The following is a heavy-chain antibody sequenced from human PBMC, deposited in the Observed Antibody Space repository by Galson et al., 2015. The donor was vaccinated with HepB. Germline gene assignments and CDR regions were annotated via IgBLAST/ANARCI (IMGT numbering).Heavy chain of an antibody. CDR1: GFTFSNYT. D-gene: IGHD1-26*01. Sequence: SLRLSCAASGFTFSNYTLNWVRQAPGEGLEWVSSISSSGTVIYYADSVKGRLTISRDNAKNSLYLQMNSLRDEDTAVYYCARESGSYYYYYGMDVWGQGTTVTVSS. CDR3: ARESGSYYYYYGMDV. CDR2: ISSSGTVI. J-gene: IGHJ6*02. V-gene: IGHV3-21*01.